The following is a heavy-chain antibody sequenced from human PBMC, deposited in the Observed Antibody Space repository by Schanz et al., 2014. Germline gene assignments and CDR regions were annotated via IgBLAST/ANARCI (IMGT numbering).Heavy chain of an antibody. V-gene: IGHV4-39*02. CDR1: GGSISSSSYY. J-gene: IGHJ3*02. CDR3: AREVPHVIAAAGGSGAFDI. D-gene: IGHD6-13*01. Sequence: QLQLQESGPGLVKPSETLSLTCTVSGGSISSSSYYWGWIRQPPGKGLEWIGHIFYTGYTYNNPSLGSRVTMSVDTPKNQFSLKLAFVTAADTAVYYCAREVPHVIAAAGGSGAFDIWGQGTMVTVSS. CDR2: IFYTGYT.